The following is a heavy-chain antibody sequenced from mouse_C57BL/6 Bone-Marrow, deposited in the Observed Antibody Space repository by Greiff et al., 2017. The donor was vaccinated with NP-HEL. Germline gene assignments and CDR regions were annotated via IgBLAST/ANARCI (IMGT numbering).Heavy chain of an antibody. V-gene: IGHV1-69*01. CDR3: ARSEMNY. J-gene: IGHJ4*01. Sequence: VQLKQPGAELVMPGASVKLSCKASGYTFTSYWMHWVKQRPGQGLEWIGEIDPSDSYTNYNQKFKGKSTLTVDKSSSTAYMQLSSLTSEDSAVYYCARSEMNYWGQGTSVTVSS. CDR1: GYTFTSYW. CDR2: IDPSDSYT.